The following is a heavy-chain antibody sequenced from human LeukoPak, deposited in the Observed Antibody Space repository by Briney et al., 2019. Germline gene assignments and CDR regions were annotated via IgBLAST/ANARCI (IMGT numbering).Heavy chain of an antibody. D-gene: IGHD3-3*02. Sequence: SVKVSCKASGGTFSSYAISWGRQAPGQGLEWMGGIIPIFGTANYAQKFQGRVTITADESTSTAYMELSSLRSEDTAVYYCAREGAFTARGFDYWGQGTLVTVSS. J-gene: IGHJ4*02. CDR1: GGTFSSYA. CDR3: AREGAFTARGFDY. CDR2: IIPIFGTA. V-gene: IGHV1-69*13.